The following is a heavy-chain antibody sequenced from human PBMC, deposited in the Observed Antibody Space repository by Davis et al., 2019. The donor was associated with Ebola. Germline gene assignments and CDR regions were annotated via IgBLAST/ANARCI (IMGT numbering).Heavy chain of an antibody. J-gene: IGHJ4*02. D-gene: IGHD3-9*01. CDR3: AKIEAIFP. CDR1: GFTFTSHA. V-gene: IGHV3-21*01. CDR2: ISSSSSYI. Sequence: GESLKISCSASGFTFTSHAIYWVRQAPGKGLEWVSSISSSSSYIYYADSVKGRFTISRDNAKNTLYLQMNNLRVEDTAVYYCAKIEAIFPWGQGTLVTVSS.